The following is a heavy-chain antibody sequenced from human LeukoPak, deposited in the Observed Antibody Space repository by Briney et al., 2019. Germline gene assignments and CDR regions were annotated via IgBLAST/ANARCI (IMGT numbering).Heavy chain of an antibody. CDR2: IYYSGST. CDR1: GRSVSSGSYY. V-gene: IGHV4-31*03. Sequence: PSETLSLTCTVSGRSVSSGSYYWSWIRQPPGKGLEWIGYIYYSGSTYYNPSLKSRLTISVDTSKNQFSLELSSVTAADTAVYYCARAAWRGSNSRDAFDIWGLGTMVTVSS. D-gene: IGHD4-23*01. J-gene: IGHJ3*02. CDR3: ARAAWRGSNSRDAFDI.